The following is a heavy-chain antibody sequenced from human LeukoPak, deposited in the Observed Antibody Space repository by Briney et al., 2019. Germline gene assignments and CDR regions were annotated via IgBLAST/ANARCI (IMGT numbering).Heavy chain of an antibody. V-gene: IGHV4-59*01. CDR3: ARVVVVGSFDY. CDR2: IYYSGST. J-gene: IGHJ4*02. CDR1: GGSISKNY. D-gene: IGHD3-22*01. Sequence: PSETLSLTCSVSGGSISKNYWSWIRQPPGKGLEWIGYIYYSGSTNYNPSLKSRVTISVDTSKNQFSLKLSSVTAADTAVYYCARVVVVGSFDYWGQGTLVTVSS.